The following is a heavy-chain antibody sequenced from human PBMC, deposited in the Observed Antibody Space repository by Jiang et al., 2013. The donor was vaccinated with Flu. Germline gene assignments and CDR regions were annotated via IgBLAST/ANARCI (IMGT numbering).Heavy chain of an antibody. V-gene: IGHV1-46*01. CDR3: ARVLNTYYDPGEGYGMDV. CDR2: INPSGGST. CDR1: GYTFTSYY. D-gene: IGHD3-3*01. J-gene: IGHJ6*02. Sequence: KVSCKASGYTFTSYYMHWVRQAPGQGLEWMGIINPSGGSTSYAQKFQGRVTMTRDTSTSTVYMELSSLRSEDTAVYYCARVLNTYYDPGEGYGMDVWGQGTTVTVSS.